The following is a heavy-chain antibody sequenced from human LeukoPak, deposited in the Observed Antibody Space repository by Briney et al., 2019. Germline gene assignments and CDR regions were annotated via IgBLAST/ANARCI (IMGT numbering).Heavy chain of an antibody. CDR3: ARDSVNTGGDP. V-gene: IGHV4-31*03. Sequence: SETLSLTCTVSGGSISSGGYYWSWIRQHPGKGLEWIGHIYYSGSTYYNPSLKSRVTISVDTSKNQFSLKLSSVTAADTAVYYCARDSVNTGGDPWGQGTLVTVSS. D-gene: IGHD3-10*01. CDR2: IYYSGST. J-gene: IGHJ5*02. CDR1: GGSISSGGYY.